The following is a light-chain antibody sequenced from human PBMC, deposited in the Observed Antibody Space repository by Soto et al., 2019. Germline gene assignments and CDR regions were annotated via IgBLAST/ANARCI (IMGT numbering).Light chain of an antibody. V-gene: IGKV3-20*01. Sequence: EIVLTQSPGTLSLSPGERATLSCWASQSVTSNYLAWYQQKPGQAPRLLIYDASSRATDIPDRFSGSGSGTDFTLTINRLEPEDFAVYYCQQYTSFPWTFGHGTKVEVK. CDR2: DAS. CDR3: QQYTSFPWT. J-gene: IGKJ1*01. CDR1: QSVTSNY.